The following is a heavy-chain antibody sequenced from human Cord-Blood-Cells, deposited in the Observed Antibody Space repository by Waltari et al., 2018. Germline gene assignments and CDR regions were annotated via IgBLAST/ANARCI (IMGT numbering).Heavy chain of an antibody. CDR2: ISGSGGST. J-gene: IGHJ3*02. Sequence: EVQLLESGGGLVQPGGSLRLSCAASGFPFSSYALSWVRQAPGKGLEWVSAISGSGGSTYYADSVKGRFTISRDNSKNTLYLQMNSLRAEDTAVYYCAKVTGDEDAFDIWGQGTMVTVSS. D-gene: IGHD7-27*01. V-gene: IGHV3-23*01. CDR1: GFPFSSYA. CDR3: AKVTGDEDAFDI.